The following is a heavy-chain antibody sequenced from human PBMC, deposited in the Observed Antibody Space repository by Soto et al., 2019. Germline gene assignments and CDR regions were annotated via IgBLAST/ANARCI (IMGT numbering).Heavy chain of an antibody. V-gene: IGHV1-69*01. CDR2: IIPIFGTA. D-gene: IGHD4-17*01. J-gene: IGHJ4*02. CDR1: GGTFSSYA. Sequence: QVQLVQSGAEVKKPGSSVKVSCKASGGTFSSYAISWVRQAPGQGLEWMGGIIPIFGTANYAQKFQGRVTITADESTSTDYMELSSLRSEDTDVYYCARVKAWNYGDINLVYWGQGTLGNVSS. CDR3: ARVKAWNYGDINLVY.